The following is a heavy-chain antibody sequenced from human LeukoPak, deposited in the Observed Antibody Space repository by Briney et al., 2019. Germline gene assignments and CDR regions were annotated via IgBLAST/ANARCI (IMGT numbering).Heavy chain of an antibody. CDR2: IYYSGST. V-gene: IGHV4-39*07. CDR1: GGSISSSSYY. D-gene: IGHD3-22*01. J-gene: IGHJ4*02. Sequence: SETLSLTCTVSGGSISSSSYYWGWIRQPPGKGLEWIGSIYYSGSTYYNPSRKSRVTISVDTSKNQFSLKLSSVTAADTAMYYCARIGRDSSGFFDYWGQGTLVTVSS. CDR3: ARIGRDSSGFFDY.